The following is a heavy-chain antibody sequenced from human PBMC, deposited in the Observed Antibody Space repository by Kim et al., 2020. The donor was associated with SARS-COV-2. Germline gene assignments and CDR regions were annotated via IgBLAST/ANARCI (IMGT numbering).Heavy chain of an antibody. D-gene: IGHD2-21*02. V-gene: IGHV3-49*02. J-gene: IGHJ4*02. Sequence: KAYGVTTEYAASVKGRLTISRDDSKNIAYVQMSRLKTEDTALYYCTTAFHWGQGTLVTVSS. CDR3: TTAFH. CDR2: KAYGVTT.